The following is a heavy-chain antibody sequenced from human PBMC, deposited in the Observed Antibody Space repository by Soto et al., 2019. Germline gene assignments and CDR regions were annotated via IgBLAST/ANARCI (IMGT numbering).Heavy chain of an antibody. CDR2: IHNSGST. CDR1: GGSISHSY. Sequence: SETLSLTCTMSGGSISHSYWSWIRQPPGKGLEWIGYIHNSGSTYYNPSLKSRVTISVDTSKNQFSLKLSSVTAADTAVYYCARSSGSSYYYYYMDVWGKGTTVTVS. D-gene: IGHD3-10*01. V-gene: IGHV4-59*12. CDR3: ARSSGSSYYYYYMDV. J-gene: IGHJ6*03.